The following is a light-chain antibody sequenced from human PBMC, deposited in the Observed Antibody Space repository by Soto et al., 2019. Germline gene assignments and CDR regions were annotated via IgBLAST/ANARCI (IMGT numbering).Light chain of an antibody. CDR1: QSVSTY. J-gene: IGKJ5*01. V-gene: IGKV3-11*01. CDR3: QQRSSWIT. Sequence: EVVLTQSPDTLSLPPGERATLSFRASQSVSTYLAWYQQKPGQAPRLLIYDASNRATGIPARFSGSGSATDFTLTISSLEPEDFAVYYCQQRSSWITFGQGTRLEIK. CDR2: DAS.